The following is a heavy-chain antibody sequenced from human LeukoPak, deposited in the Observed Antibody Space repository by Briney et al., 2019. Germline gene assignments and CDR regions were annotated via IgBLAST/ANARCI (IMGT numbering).Heavy chain of an antibody. D-gene: IGHD1-26*01. CDR2: ISYDGSNK. CDR3: AKGGHVIDADSGYFDY. J-gene: IGHJ4*02. Sequence: GGSLRLSCAASGFTFSSYGMHWVRQAPGKGLEWVAVISYDGSNKYYADSVKGRFTISRDNSKNALYLQMNSLRAEDTAVYYCAKGGHVIDADSGYFDYWGQGTLVTVSS. V-gene: IGHV3-30*18. CDR1: GFTFSSYG.